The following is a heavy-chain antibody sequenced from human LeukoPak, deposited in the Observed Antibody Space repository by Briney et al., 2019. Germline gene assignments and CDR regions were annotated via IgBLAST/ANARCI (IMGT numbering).Heavy chain of an antibody. CDR1: RFTFSFYW. D-gene: IGHD3-22*01. CDR2: IRQDGSEK. CDR3: ARDEHQYYSESSGRFDY. V-gene: IGHV3-7*04. Sequence: GGSLRLSCVASRFTFSFYWMGWVRQAPGKGLEWVANIRQDGSEKYYVDSARGRFTISRDNAKNSLYLQMNSLRAEDTALYYCARDEHQYYSESSGRFDYWGQGILVTVSS. J-gene: IGHJ4*02.